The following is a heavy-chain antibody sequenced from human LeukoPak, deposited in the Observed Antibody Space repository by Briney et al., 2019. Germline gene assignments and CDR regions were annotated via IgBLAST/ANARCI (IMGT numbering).Heavy chain of an antibody. CDR1: GFTFSNYG. Sequence: GRSLRLSCEASGFTFSNYGLHWVRQTPGKGLEWVAAISSDGVEKHYADSVKGRFTISRDNSKSTLYLQMNSLGAEDTALYYCAREGHYDILTGYSPLEYYFYYMDVWGKGTTVTVSS. CDR2: ISSDGVEK. V-gene: IGHV3-30*04. CDR3: AREGHYDILTGYSPLEYYFYYMDV. J-gene: IGHJ6*03. D-gene: IGHD3-9*01.